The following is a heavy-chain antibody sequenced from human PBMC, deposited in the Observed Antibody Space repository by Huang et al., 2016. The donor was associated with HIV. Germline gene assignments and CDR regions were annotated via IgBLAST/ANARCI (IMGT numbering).Heavy chain of an antibody. CDR2: INTKTGKP. D-gene: IGHD3-9*01. CDR3: ARYRLTGTFLDS. CDR1: GYTLTTYS. Sequence: QVQLVQSGSELRKPGASVKVSCKASGYTLTTYSLIWVRQAPGQGLEWMGGINTKTGKPTDAQGFTGRFVFYLDTTVNTAYLQISSLKTDDTAKYFCARYRLTGTFLDSWGQGTQVTVSS. V-gene: IGHV7-4-1*02. J-gene: IGHJ4*02.